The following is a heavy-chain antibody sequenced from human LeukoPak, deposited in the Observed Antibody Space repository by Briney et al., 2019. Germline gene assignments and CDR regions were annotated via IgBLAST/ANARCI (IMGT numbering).Heavy chain of an antibody. CDR2: MNPNSGST. V-gene: IGHV1-8*03. CDR3: ARGRSTGYPYYFEY. J-gene: IGHJ4*02. Sequence: ASVTVCCKASGYTFTSYDINWVRPATGQGLEWMGWMNPNSGSTGYAQKFQGRVTITRNTSISTAYMELSGLRSEDTAVYYCARGRSTGYPYYFEYWGQGTLVTVSS. D-gene: IGHD5-12*01. CDR1: GYTFTSYD.